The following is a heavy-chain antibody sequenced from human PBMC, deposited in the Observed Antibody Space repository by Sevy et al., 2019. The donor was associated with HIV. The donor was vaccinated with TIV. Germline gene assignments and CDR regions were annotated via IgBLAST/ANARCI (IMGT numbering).Heavy chain of an antibody. CDR3: AKDRRAPIVVVTAIPGYADY. D-gene: IGHD2-21*02. V-gene: IGHV3-23*01. CDR1: GFTFSSYA. CDR2: ISGSGGST. Sequence: GGSLRLSCAASGFTFSSYAMSWVRQAPGKGLEWVSAISGSGGSTYYAHSVKGRFTISRDNSKNTLYLQMNSLRAEDTAVYYCAKDRRAPIVVVTAIPGYADYWGQGTLVTVSS. J-gene: IGHJ4*02.